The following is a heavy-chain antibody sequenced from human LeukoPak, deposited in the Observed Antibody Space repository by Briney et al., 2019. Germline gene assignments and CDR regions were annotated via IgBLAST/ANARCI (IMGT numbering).Heavy chain of an antibody. D-gene: IGHD3/OR15-3a*01. V-gene: IGHV3-21*05. CDR3: ARDKDWAFDY. J-gene: IGHJ4*02. CDR1: GFTFSSYS. Sequence: GGSLRLSCAASGFTFSSYSMNWVRQAPGKGLEWVSYISSSSSHIQYADSVKGRFTISRDNAKNSLYLQMNSLRAEDTAVYYCARDKDWAFDYWGQGTLVTVSS. CDR2: ISSSSSHI.